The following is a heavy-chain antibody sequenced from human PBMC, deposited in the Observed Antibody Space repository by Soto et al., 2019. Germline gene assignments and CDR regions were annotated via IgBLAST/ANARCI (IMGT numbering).Heavy chain of an antibody. V-gene: IGHV5-10-1*01. D-gene: IGHD2-15*01. CDR3: ARLQEGYCSGGSCYYYYGMDV. CDR1: GYSFTGYW. CDR2: IDPSDSYT. Sequence: GESLKISCKGSGYSFTGYWISWVRQMPGKGLEWMGRIDPSDSYTNYSPSFQGHVTISADKSISTAYLQWSSLKASDTAMYYCARLQEGYCSGGSCYYYYGMDVWGQGTTVTVSS. J-gene: IGHJ6*02.